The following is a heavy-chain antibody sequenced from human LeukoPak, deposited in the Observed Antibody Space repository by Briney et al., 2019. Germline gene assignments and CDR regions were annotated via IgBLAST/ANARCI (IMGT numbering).Heavy chain of an antibody. J-gene: IGHJ4*02. D-gene: IGHD3-3*01. CDR1: GFTFSSYW. CDR2: ISGSGGST. CDR3: AKTDYDFWSGRAYYFDY. Sequence: GGSLRLSCAASGFTFSSYWMSWVRQALGKGLEWVSAISGSGGSTYYADSVKGRFTISRDNSKNTLYLQMNSLRAEDTAVYYCAKTDYDFWSGRAYYFDYWGQGTLVTVSS. V-gene: IGHV3-23*01.